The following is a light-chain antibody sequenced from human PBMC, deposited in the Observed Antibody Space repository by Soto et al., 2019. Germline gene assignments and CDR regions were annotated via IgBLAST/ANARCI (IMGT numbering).Light chain of an antibody. V-gene: IGKV3-11*01. CDR3: QQRRNWTPGIT. J-gene: IGKJ5*01. CDR2: DAS. Sequence: EIVLTHSPATLSLSPGERATLSCRASQSVGSSLAWYQQKPGQAPRLLIYDASNRATGIPARFSGSGSGTDFTLTISSLEPEDFAVYYCQQRRNWTPGITFGQGTRLEI. CDR1: QSVGSS.